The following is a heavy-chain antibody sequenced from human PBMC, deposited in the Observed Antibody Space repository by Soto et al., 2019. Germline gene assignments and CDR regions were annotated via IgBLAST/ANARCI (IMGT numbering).Heavy chain of an antibody. V-gene: IGHV3-23*01. CDR2: ISGSGGST. J-gene: IGHJ4*02. D-gene: IGHD6-19*01. CDR3: ARRSSGWYFDY. Sequence: EVQLLESGGGLVQPGGSLRLSCAASGFTFSSYAMSWVRQAPGKGLEWVSVISGSGGSTYYADSVKGRFTISRDNSKNTLYMQMNSLRAEDTAVYYCARRSSGWYFDYWGQGTLVTVSS. CDR1: GFTFSSYA.